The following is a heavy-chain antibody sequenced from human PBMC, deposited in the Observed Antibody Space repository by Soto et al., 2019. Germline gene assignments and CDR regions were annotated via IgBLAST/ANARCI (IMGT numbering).Heavy chain of an antibody. V-gene: IGHV4-31*03. CDR1: GGSISSGGYY. Sequence: QVQLQESGPGLVKPSQTLSLTCTVSGGSISSGGYYWSWIRQHPGKGLEWIGYIYYSGRTYYNPSLKSRVTISVDTSKNQFSLKLSSVTAADTAVYYCARESAFSTPLNWFDPWGQGTLVTVSS. J-gene: IGHJ5*02. CDR2: IYYSGRT. CDR3: ARESAFSTPLNWFDP. D-gene: IGHD2-2*01.